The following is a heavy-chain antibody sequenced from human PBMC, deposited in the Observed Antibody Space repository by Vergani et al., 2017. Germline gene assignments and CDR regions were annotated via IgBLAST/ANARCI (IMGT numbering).Heavy chain of an antibody. CDR2: ISSSSSYI. CDR3: AKIRAVFQDFDY. CDR1: GFTFSSYS. V-gene: IGHV3-21*01. Sequence: EVQLVESGGGLVKPGGSLRLSCAASGFTFSSYSMNWVRQAPGKGLEWVSSISSSSSYIYYADSVKGRFTISRDNAKNSLYLQMNSLRAEDTAVYYCAKIRAVFQDFDYWGQGTLVTVSS. J-gene: IGHJ4*02. D-gene: IGHD3-3*01.